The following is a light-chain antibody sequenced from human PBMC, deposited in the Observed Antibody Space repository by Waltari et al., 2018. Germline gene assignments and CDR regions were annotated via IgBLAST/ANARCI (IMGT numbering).Light chain of an antibody. CDR2: AAS. Sequence: DIQLTQSPLSLSASVGGRVAITCRASQSISSYLNWYQQKPGKAPKLLIYAASSLQSGVPSRFSGSGSGTVFTLTISSLQPEDFATYYCQQSYNTPFTFGPGTKVDLK. J-gene: IGKJ3*01. V-gene: IGKV1-39*01. CDR1: QSISSY. CDR3: QQSYNTPFT.